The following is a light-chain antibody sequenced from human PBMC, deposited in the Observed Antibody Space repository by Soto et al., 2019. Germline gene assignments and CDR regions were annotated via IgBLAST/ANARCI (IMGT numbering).Light chain of an antibody. J-gene: IGKJ2*01. V-gene: IGKV3-20*01. CDR3: QQCGSLPSYT. CDR1: QSLSSY. CDR2: GAS. Sequence: EIVLTQSPGTLSLSPGERATLSCRASQSLSSYLAWYQQKPGQAPRLLIYGASSRATGIPDRFSGSGSGTDFTLTISRLHPQRFAEYNCQQCGSLPSYTFGQGTNLEIK.